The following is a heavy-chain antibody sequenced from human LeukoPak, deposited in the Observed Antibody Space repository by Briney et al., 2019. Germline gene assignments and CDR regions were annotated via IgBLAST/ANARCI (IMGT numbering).Heavy chain of an antibody. V-gene: IGHV3-43*02. Sequence: GGSLRLSCVASGLPIADFAMHWVRQAPGKGLEWVSLISGDGVRTFYADSVKGRFSISRDNSKNSLYLEMNSLRTEDAAMYYCAKESGKFDYWGQGTLVAVSS. CDR3: AKESGKFDY. J-gene: IGHJ4*02. CDR2: ISGDGVRT. CDR1: GLPIADFA.